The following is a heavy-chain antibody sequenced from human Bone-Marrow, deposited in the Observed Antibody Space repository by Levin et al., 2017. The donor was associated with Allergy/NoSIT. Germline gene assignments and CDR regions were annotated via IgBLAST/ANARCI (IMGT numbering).Heavy chain of an antibody. Sequence: PGGSLRLSCTVSGGSISSGDYYWGWIRQPPGTGLEWIGSLYYNGGTYYNPSLESRVTMSVDTSKNPFSLKLISVTAADAGLYYCARPMSGYSYSSPYDYWGQGTLVTVSS. D-gene: IGHD5-24*01. CDR2: LYYNGGT. CDR1: GGSISSGDYY. V-gene: IGHV4-39*01. J-gene: IGHJ4*02. CDR3: ARPMSGYSYSSPYDY.